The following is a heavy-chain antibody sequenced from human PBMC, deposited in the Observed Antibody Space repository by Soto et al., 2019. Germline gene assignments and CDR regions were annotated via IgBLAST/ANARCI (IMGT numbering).Heavy chain of an antibody. D-gene: IGHD2-8*01. CDR3: AKEKAEIGVPPFGY. Sequence: GASVKVSCKASGGTFSSYAISWVRQAPGQGLEWMGGIIPIFGTANCAQKFQGRVTITADESTSTAYMELNSLRAEDTAVYYCAKEKAEIGVPPFGYWGQGTLVTVSS. V-gene: IGHV1-69*13. J-gene: IGHJ4*02. CDR2: IIPIFGTA. CDR1: GGTFSSYA.